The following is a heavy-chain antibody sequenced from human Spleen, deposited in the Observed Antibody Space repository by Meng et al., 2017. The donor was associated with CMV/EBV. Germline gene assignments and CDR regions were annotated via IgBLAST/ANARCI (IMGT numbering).Heavy chain of an antibody. CDR2: ISTTSSYI. J-gene: IGHJ6*02. CDR3: AREEYIVGANGMDV. D-gene: IGHD1-26*01. V-gene: IGHV3-21*01. Sequence: GESLKISCAASGFTFSSYSMNWVRQAPGKGLEWVSSISTTSSYIYYADSVKGRFTISRDNAKNSLYLQMNSLRAEDTAVYYCAREEYIVGANGMDVWGQGTMVTVSS. CDR1: GFTFSSYS.